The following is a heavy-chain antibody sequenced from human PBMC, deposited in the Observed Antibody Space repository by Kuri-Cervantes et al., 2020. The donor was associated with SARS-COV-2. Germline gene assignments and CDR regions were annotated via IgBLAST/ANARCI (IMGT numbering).Heavy chain of an antibody. V-gene: IGHV3-23*01. CDR3: ARDASYSGNYGSLQH. CDR1: GFTFRSYA. J-gene: IGHJ1*01. D-gene: IGHD1-26*01. Sequence: GESLKISCAAFGFTFRSYAMSWVRQAPGKGLEWVSAISGSGGSTYYADSVKGRFTISRDNSKNTLYLQMNTQKTEDTAVFYCARDASYSGNYGSLQHWGQGTMVTVSS. CDR2: ISGSGGST.